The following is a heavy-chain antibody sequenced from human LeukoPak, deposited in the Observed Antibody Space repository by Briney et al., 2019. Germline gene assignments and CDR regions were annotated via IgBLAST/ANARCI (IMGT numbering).Heavy chain of an antibody. Sequence: GGPLRLSCAASGFTFSSYAMHWVRQAQGKGLEGVAVISYDGSNKYYADSVKGRFTISRDNSKNTLYLQMNSLRAEDTAVYYCARAVSNQWLVLGGYWGQGTLVTVSS. D-gene: IGHD6-19*01. CDR2: ISYDGSNK. CDR1: GFTFSSYA. CDR3: ARAVSNQWLVLGGY. J-gene: IGHJ4*02. V-gene: IGHV3-30-3*01.